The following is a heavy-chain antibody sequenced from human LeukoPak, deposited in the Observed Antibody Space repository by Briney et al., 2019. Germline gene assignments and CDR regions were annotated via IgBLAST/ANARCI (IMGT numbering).Heavy chain of an antibody. CDR1: GFTFSSYA. Sequence: GGSLRLSCAASGFTFSSYAMSWVRQAPGKGLEWVSLISYDGSNTYSGDSVKGRFTIARDNSKNTLYLHMNSLTAEDTAVYYCAKGTSTVTIPDYWGQGTLVTVSS. CDR2: ISYDGSNT. V-gene: IGHV3-30*04. CDR3: AKGTSTVTIPDY. J-gene: IGHJ4*02. D-gene: IGHD4-17*01.